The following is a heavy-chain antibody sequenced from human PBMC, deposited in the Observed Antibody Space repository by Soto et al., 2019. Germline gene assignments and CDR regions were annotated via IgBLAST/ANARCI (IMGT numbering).Heavy chain of an antibody. Sequence: EVQLVESGGGVMQPGGSLRLSCAASGLDFGVYPMNWVRQAPGKGLEWVAYIGARGFPIYYADSVRGRFAMSRDNANNSVSPQMDSLRAEDTAQHFCATEPFDYWGRGALVTVSS. CDR2: IGARGFPI. V-gene: IGHV3-48*04. J-gene: IGHJ4*02. CDR1: GLDFGVYP. CDR3: ATEPFDY.